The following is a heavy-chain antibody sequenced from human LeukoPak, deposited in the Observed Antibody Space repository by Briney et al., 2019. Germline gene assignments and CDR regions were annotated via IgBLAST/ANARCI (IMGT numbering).Heavy chain of an antibody. CDR3: AKDELGYCSSTSCSQLDY. V-gene: IGHV3-33*06. D-gene: IGHD2-2*01. Sequence: PGRSLRLSCAASGFTFSNYGMHWVRQAPGRGLEWVAVIWYDGSNKYYADSVKGRFTISRDNSKNTLYLQMNSLRAEDTAVYYCAKDELGYCSSTSCSQLDYWGQGTLVTVSS. J-gene: IGHJ4*02. CDR1: GFTFSNYG. CDR2: IWYDGSNK.